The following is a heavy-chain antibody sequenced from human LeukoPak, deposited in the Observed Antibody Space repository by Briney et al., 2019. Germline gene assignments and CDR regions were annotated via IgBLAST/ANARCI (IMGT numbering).Heavy chain of an antibody. CDR3: ARGPSDYRLPYYFDY. CDR2: IRYDGSNK. D-gene: IGHD5-12*01. Sequence: GGPLRLSCAASGFTFSSYGMHWVRQAPGKGLEWVAFIRYDGSNKYYADSVKGRFTISRDNAKNSLYLQMNSLRAEDTAVYYCARGPSDYRLPYYFDYWGQGTLVTVSS. J-gene: IGHJ4*02. V-gene: IGHV3-30*02. CDR1: GFTFSSYG.